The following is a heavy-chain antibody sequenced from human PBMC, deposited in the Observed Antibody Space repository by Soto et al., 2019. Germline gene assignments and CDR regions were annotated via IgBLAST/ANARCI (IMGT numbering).Heavy chain of an antibody. CDR1: GFTFSSYG. Sequence: GGSLRLSCAASGFTFSSYGMHWVRQAPGKGLEWVAVISYDGSHKSYADSVKGRFTISRDNSKNTLYLQMNSLRAEDTAVYYCAKEDGIVVVTATYYFDYWGQGALVTVSS. J-gene: IGHJ4*02. CDR2: ISYDGSHK. CDR3: AKEDGIVVVTATYYFDY. D-gene: IGHD2-21*02. V-gene: IGHV3-30*18.